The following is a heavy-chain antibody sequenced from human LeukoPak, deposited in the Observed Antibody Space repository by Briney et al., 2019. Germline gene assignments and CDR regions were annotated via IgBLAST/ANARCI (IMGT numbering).Heavy chain of an antibody. Sequence: SETLSLTCAVYGGSFSGYYWSWIRQPPGKGLEWIGEINHSGSTNYNPSLKSRVTISVDTSKNQFSLKLSSVTAADTAVYYCARSGLLWFGELLTPGRDAFDIWGQGTMVTVSS. CDR2: INHSGST. V-gene: IGHV4-34*01. CDR3: ARSGLLWFGELLTPGRDAFDI. D-gene: IGHD3-10*01. CDR1: GGSFSGYY. J-gene: IGHJ3*02.